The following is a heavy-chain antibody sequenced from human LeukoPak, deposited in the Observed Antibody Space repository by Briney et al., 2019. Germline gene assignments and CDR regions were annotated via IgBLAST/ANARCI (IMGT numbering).Heavy chain of an antibody. CDR2: IYTSGST. CDR3: ARVVSHVGPSSWYDWFCV. J-gene: IGHJ6*04. CDR1: GGSISSGSYY. V-gene: IGHV4-61*02. D-gene: IGHD6-13*01. Sequence: ASETLSLTCTVSGGSISSGSYYWSWIRQPAGKGLEWIGRIYTSGSTNYNPSLKSRVTISVDTSKNQFSLKLSSVTAADTAVYYCARVVSHVGPSSWYDWFCVWGKGTTVTVSS.